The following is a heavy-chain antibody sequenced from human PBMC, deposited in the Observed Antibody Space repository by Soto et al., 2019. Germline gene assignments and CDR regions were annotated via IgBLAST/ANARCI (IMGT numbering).Heavy chain of an antibody. Sequence: QVQLVQSAADVKKPGASVRVSCEANGFTFRSYAVHWLRQAPGQGFEWMGWVNAGNGNTKYSQKFQGRLSLTRDTSASASYMELHSLTSEDTSVYYCALGLAALLGWFEAWGQGTLISVSS. D-gene: IGHD3-9*01. CDR3: ALGLAALLGWFEA. CDR1: GFTFRSYA. CDR2: VNAGNGNT. V-gene: IGHV1-3*01. J-gene: IGHJ5*02.